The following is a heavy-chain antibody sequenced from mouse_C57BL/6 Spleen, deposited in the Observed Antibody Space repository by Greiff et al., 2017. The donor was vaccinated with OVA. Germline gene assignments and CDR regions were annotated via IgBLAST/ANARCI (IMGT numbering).Heavy chain of an antibody. J-gene: IGHJ2*01. Sequence: EVQLQQSGPELVKPGASVKMSCKASGYTFTDYNMHWVKQSHGKSLEWIGYINPNNGGTSYNQKFKGKATLTVNKSSCTSYMELRSLTSEDSAVYYCAITEDDYEGYYFDYWGQGTTLTVSS. V-gene: IGHV1-22*01. CDR3: AITEDDYEGYYFDY. CDR2: INPNNGGT. D-gene: IGHD2-4*01. CDR1: GYTFTDYN.